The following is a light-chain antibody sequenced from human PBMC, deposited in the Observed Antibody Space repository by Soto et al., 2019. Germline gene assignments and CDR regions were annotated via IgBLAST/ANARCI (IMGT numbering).Light chain of an antibody. J-gene: IGLJ1*01. CDR1: SSEVGSYNF. CDR2: EGS. CDR3: CSYAGSSTWV. V-gene: IGLV2-23*01. Sequence: QSALTQPASVSGSPGQSITISCTGTSSEVGSYNFVSWYQQHPGKAPQLMIYEGSKRTSGVSNRFSGSKAGNTASLTISGLQAEDEADYCCCSYAGSSTWVFGTGTKLTVL.